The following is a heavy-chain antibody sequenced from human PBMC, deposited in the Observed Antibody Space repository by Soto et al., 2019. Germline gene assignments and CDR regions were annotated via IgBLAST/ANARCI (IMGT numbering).Heavy chain of an antibody. CDR3: AGRGRVRGVINPYYYYGMDV. CDR1: GYSFTSYW. D-gene: IGHD3-10*01. J-gene: IGHJ6*04. V-gene: IGHV5-10-1*01. CDR2: IDPSDSYT. Sequence: GESLKISCKGSGYSFTSYWISWVRQMPGKGLEWMGRIDPSDSYTNYSPSFQGHVTISADKSISTAYLQWSSLKASDTAMYYCAGRGRVRGVINPYYYYGMDVGGKGTRVTVS.